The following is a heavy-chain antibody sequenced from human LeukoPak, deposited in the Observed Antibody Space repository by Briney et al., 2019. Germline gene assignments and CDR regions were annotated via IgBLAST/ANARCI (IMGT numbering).Heavy chain of an antibody. CDR3: AREGGDSSGSSFSFEY. Sequence: GESLKISRKGSGYSFTSYWIGWVRQMPGKGLEWMGIIYPGDSETKYSPSFQGQVTISADKSITTAYLQWSSLKASDTAMYYCAREGGDSSGSSFSFEYWGQGTLVTVSS. J-gene: IGHJ4*02. CDR2: IYPGDSET. V-gene: IGHV5-51*01. D-gene: IGHD3-22*01. CDR1: GYSFTSYW.